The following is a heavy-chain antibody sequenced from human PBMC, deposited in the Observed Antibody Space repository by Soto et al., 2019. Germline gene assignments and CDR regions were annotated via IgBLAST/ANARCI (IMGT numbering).Heavy chain of an antibody. CDR1: GFTFDNYA. Sequence: GGSLRLSCAASGFTFDNYAMHWVRQVPGKGLEWVTGISWNSDTIGYADPVKGRFTISRDNAKNSLYLQMNSLRAEDTAFYYCARDVWSRASGPPDSWGQGTLVTVSS. D-gene: IGHD3-10*01. CDR2: ISWNSDTI. V-gene: IGHV3-9*01. J-gene: IGHJ4*02. CDR3: ARDVWSRASGPPDS.